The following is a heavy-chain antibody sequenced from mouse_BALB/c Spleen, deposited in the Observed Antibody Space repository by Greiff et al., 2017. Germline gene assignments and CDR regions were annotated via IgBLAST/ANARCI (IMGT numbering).Heavy chain of an antibody. Sequence: EVHLVESGPSLVKPSQTLSLTCSVTGDSITSGYWNWIRKFPGNKHEYMGYISYSGSTYYHPSLKSRISITRDTSKNQYYLQLNSVTTEDTATYYCARQGLYYGYDGRDGYAMDYWGQGTSVTVSS. CDR1: GDSITSGY. V-gene: IGHV3-8*02. D-gene: IGHD2-2*01. CDR3: ARQGLYYGYDGRDGYAMDY. J-gene: IGHJ4*01. CDR2: ISYSGST.